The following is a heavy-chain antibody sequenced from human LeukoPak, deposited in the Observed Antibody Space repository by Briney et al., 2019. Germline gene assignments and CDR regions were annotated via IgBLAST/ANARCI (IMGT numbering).Heavy chain of an antibody. D-gene: IGHD6-13*01. V-gene: IGHV4-39*02. J-gene: IGHJ4*02. Sequence: PSETLSLTCSVSGGSISSSSYHWGWIRQPPGKGLEGIGSIYYSGSTYYNLSLGGRFSISVDTSKNQFSLKLSSVTAADTDVYYRTRENSSSPDYWGQGTLVTVSS. CDR2: IYYSGST. CDR3: TRENSSSPDY. CDR1: GGSISSSSYH.